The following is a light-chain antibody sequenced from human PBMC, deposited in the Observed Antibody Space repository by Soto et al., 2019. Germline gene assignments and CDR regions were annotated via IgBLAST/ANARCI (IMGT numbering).Light chain of an antibody. CDR2: GAT. Sequence: EIVLTQSPGTLSLSPGERATLSCRASQSVSSSYLAWYQQKPGQAPRLLIYGATRRATDTPDRFSGSGSGTDFTITISRLEPEDFAVYYCQQYGSSPRTFGQGTKVEIK. CDR1: QSVSSSY. CDR3: QQYGSSPRT. V-gene: IGKV3-20*01. J-gene: IGKJ1*01.